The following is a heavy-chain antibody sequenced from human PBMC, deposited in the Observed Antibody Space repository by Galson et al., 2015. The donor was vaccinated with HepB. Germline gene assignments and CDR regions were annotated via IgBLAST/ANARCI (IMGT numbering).Heavy chain of an antibody. CDR2: IQYDGSNK. CDR3: AREGSRIVFHAFDT. CDR1: GLRFSGSG. D-gene: IGHD2-15*01. Sequence: SLRLSCAASGLRFSGSGMHWVHQAPGKGLEWVAVIQYDGSNKVYADSVKGRFTFSRDNSKNTLYLEMNSLRAEDTAVYYCAREGSRIVFHAFDTWGQGTMVTVSS. J-gene: IGHJ3*02. V-gene: IGHV3-33*01.